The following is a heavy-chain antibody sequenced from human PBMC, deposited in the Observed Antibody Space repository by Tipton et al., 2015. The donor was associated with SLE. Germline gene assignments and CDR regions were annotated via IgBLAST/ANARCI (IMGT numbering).Heavy chain of an antibody. CDR1: GGSISSGGYS. CDR2: IYHSGST. CDR3: ARNPTSYCSGGSCYSPWFDP. D-gene: IGHD2-15*01. Sequence: TLSLTCAVSGGSISSGGYSWSWIRQPPGKGLEWIGSIYHSGSTNYNPSLKSRVTISVDTSKNQFSLKLSSVTAADTAVYYCARNPTSYCSGGSCYSPWFDPWGQGTLVTVSS. J-gene: IGHJ5*02. V-gene: IGHV4-30-2*01.